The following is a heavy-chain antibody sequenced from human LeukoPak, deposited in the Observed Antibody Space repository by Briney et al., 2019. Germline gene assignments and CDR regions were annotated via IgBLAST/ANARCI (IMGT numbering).Heavy chain of an antibody. J-gene: IGHJ4*02. CDR2: IKTKTDGGTT. V-gene: IGHV3-15*01. CDR3: ISSSSFVY. D-gene: IGHD6-6*01. CDR1: GFTFSSYG. Sequence: GGSLRLSCAASGFTFSSYGMHWVRQAPGKGLEWVGHIKTKTDGGTTDSAAPVIGRFTISRDDSKNTLYLQMNSLKTEDTAVYYCISSSSFVYWGQGTLVTVSA.